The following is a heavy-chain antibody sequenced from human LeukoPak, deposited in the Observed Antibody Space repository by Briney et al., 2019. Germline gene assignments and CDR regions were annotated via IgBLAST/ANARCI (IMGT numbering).Heavy chain of an antibody. CDR2: ISGSGGST. D-gene: IGHD3-10*01. CDR1: GFTFSSYW. Sequence: GGSLRLSCAASGFTFSSYWMSWVRQAPGKGLEWVSAISGSGGSTYYADSVKGRFTISRDNSKNTLYLQMNSLRAEDTAVYYCAKSMVRGVITPDYWGQGTLVTVSS. CDR3: AKSMVRGVITPDY. V-gene: IGHV3-23*01. J-gene: IGHJ4*02.